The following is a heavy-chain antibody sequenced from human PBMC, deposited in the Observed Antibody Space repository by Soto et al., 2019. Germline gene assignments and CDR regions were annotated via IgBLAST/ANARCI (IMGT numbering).Heavy chain of an antibody. Sequence: ESGGGLVQPGGSLRLSCAASGFTFSGSAMHWVRQASGKGLEWVGRIRSKANSYATAYAASVKGRFTISRDDSKNTAYLQMNSLKTEDTAVYYCTRPMLAYYGDYVHYYGMDVWGQGTTVTVSS. V-gene: IGHV3-73*01. J-gene: IGHJ6*02. CDR2: IRSKANSYAT. CDR3: TRPMLAYYGDYVHYYGMDV. D-gene: IGHD4-17*01. CDR1: GFTFSGSA.